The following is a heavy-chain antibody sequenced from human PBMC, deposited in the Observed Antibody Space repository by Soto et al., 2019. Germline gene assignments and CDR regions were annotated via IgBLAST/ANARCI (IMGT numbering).Heavy chain of an antibody. V-gene: IGHV3-23*01. D-gene: IGHD3-10*01. J-gene: IGHJ4*02. CDR1: GFTFSSYA. CDR3: AKEGGVLLWFGELYYFDY. Sequence: LSLTCAASGFTFSSYAMSWVRQAPGKGLEWVSAISGSGGSTYYADSVKGRFTISRDNSKNTLYLQMNSLRAEDTAVYYCAKEGGVLLWFGELYYFDYWGQGTLVTVSS. CDR2: ISGSGGST.